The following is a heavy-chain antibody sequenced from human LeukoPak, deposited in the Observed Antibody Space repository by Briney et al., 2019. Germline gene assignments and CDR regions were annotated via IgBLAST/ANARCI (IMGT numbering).Heavy chain of an antibody. J-gene: IGHJ4*02. CDR2: IIPIFGTA. Sequence: SVKVSCKASGGSFSSEAISWVRQAPGQGLEWMGGIIPIFGTANYAQKFQGRVTITTDESTSTAYMEVSSLTSEDTAVYFCGRKAGDCGANSCYSIDYWGQGTLVTVSS. CDR1: GGSFSSEA. CDR3: GRKAGDCGANSCYSIDY. D-gene: IGHD2-15*01. V-gene: IGHV1-69*05.